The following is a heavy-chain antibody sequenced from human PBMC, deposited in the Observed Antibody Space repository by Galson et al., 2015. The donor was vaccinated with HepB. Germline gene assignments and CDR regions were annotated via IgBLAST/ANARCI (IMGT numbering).Heavy chain of an antibody. D-gene: IGHD5-24*01. J-gene: IGHJ6*02. CDR1: GGTFSSYA. Sequence: SVTVSCKASGGTFSSYAISWVRQAPGQGLEWMGGIIPIFGTANYAQKFQGRVTITADESTSTAYMELSGLRSEDTAVYYCATKGWQHHYYYGMDVWGQGATVTVSS. CDR2: IIPIFGTA. V-gene: IGHV1-69*13. CDR3: ATKGWQHHYYYGMDV.